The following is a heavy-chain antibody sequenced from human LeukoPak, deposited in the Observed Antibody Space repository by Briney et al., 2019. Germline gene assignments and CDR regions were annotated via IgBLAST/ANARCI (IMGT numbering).Heavy chain of an antibody. V-gene: IGHV3-48*03. J-gene: IGHJ4*02. CDR1: GFTFSSYE. Sequence: GGSLRLSCVASGFTFSSYEMNWVRQAPGKGLEWVSYISSSGFIMYYADSVEGRFTISRDNAKNSLYLQMNSLRAGDTAVYYCARQSSIWNGGTNTDFNYWGQGTLVTVSS. CDR2: ISSSGFIM. D-gene: IGHD1-1*01. CDR3: ARQSSIWNGGTNTDFNY.